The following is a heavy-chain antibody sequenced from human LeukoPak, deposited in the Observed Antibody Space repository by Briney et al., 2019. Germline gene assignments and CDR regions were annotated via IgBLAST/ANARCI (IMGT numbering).Heavy chain of an antibody. J-gene: IGHJ5*02. D-gene: IGHD3-10*01. CDR3: ARVLMVRGVMFDP. CDR2: ISSSSSYI. Sequence: GGSLRLSCAASGFTFSSYSMNWVRQAPGKGLEWVSYISSSSSYIYYPDSVKGRFTISRDNAKNSLYLQMNSLRAEDTAVYYCARVLMVRGVMFDPWGQGTLVTVSS. CDR1: GFTFSSYS. V-gene: IGHV3-21*01.